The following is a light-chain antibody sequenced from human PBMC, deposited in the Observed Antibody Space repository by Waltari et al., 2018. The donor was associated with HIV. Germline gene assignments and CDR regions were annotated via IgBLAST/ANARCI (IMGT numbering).Light chain of an antibody. CDR2: KVS. Sequence: QSALTQPASVSGSRGQSITISCTGTNSDIGSYDLVSWYQQHPGDAPKLIIYKVSYRPSGFSDRFSGTKSITSASLTISGLQAYDEADYYCCSYTSAATWVFGGGTKVTV. V-gene: IGLV2-14*01. CDR3: CSYTSAATWV. J-gene: IGLJ3*02. CDR1: NSDIGSYDL.